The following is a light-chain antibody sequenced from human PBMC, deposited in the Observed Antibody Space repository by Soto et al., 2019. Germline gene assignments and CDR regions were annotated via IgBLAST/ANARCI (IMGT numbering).Light chain of an antibody. Sequence: EIVMTQSPATLSVSPGDRATLSCRASQSISSNLAWYQQKPGQAPRLLIYGPSTRATGIPARFSGSGSGTEFTLAISSLQSEDFAVYYCQQYNNWPLTFGGGTKVDI. V-gene: IGKV3-15*01. CDR3: QQYNNWPLT. J-gene: IGKJ4*01. CDR2: GPS. CDR1: QSISSN.